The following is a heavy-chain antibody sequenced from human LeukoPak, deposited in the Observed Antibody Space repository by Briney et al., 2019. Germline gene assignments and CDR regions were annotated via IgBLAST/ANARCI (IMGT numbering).Heavy chain of an antibody. CDR1: GGSISSSSYY. Sequence: PSETLSLTCTVSGGSISSSSYYWGWIRQPPGKGLEWIGSIYYSGSTYYNPSLKSRVTISVDTSKNQFSLKLSSVTAADTAVYYCARDSPYDSSGYYYHYWGQGTLVTVSS. CDR2: IYYSGST. CDR3: ARDSPYDSSGYYYHY. J-gene: IGHJ4*02. D-gene: IGHD3-22*01. V-gene: IGHV4-39*02.